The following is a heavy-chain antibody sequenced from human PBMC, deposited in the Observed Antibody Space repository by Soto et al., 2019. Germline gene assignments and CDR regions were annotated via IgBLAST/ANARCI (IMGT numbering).Heavy chain of an antibody. CDR1: GFTFSSYG. V-gene: IGHV3-30*18. J-gene: IGHJ6*03. Sequence: QVQLVESGGGVVQRGRSLRLSCAASGFTFSSYGMHWVRQAPGKGLEWVAVISYDGSNKYYADSVKGRFTISRDNSKNTLYLQMNSLRAEDTAVYYCAKGLYSSGWYAYYYYMDVWGKGTTVTVSS. D-gene: IGHD6-19*01. CDR2: ISYDGSNK. CDR3: AKGLYSSGWYAYYYYMDV.